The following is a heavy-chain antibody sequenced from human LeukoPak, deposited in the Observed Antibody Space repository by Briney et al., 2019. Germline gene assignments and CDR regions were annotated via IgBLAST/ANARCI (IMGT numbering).Heavy chain of an antibody. CDR2: ISSSGSTI. Sequence: GGSLRLSCAASGFTFSSYGMSWVRQAPGKGLEWVSYISSSGSTIYYADSVKGRFTISRDNAKNSLYLQMNSLRAEDTAVYYCARGGYGSETTYYYYYYYMDVWGKGTTVTISS. D-gene: IGHD3-10*01. CDR1: GFTFSSYG. V-gene: IGHV3-48*04. J-gene: IGHJ6*03. CDR3: ARGGYGSETTYYYYYYYMDV.